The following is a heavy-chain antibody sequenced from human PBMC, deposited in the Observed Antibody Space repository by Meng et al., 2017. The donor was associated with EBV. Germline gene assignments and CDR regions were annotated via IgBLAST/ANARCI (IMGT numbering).Heavy chain of an antibody. CDR3: GCALNYGAY. J-gene: IGHJ4*02. D-gene: IGHD2-21*01. CDR2: VETKTIKYAT. CDR1: GFIFRVSV. V-gene: IGHV3-73*01. Sequence: VVVGGGLVHTGCFRKLSFEASGFIFRVSVMHCGRQAAGKGLEWVCRVETKTIKYATSDDASVKGRSAVYWEEEQNMVYLYMNSLKTTDTARGYGGCALNYGAYWGQKTLVIVST.